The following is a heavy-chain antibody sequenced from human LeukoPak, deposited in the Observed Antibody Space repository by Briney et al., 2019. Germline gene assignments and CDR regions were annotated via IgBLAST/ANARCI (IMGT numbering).Heavy chain of an antibody. D-gene: IGHD2-8*01. J-gene: IGHJ4*02. Sequence: GRSLRLSCAASGFTFSSYAMHWVRRAPGKGLEWVAVISYDGSNKYYADSVKGRFTISRDNSKNTLYLQMNSLRAEDTAVYYCARAPYCTNGVCSLDYWGQGTLVTVSS. CDR2: ISYDGSNK. CDR3: ARAPYCTNGVCSLDY. V-gene: IGHV3-30-3*01. CDR1: GFTFSSYA.